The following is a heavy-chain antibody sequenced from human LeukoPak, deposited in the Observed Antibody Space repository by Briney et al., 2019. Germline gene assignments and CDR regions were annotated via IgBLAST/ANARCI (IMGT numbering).Heavy chain of an antibody. CDR3: ARLWGDATIFDL. CDR1: GFTVSNNY. V-gene: IGHV3-7*01. D-gene: IGHD5-12*01. J-gene: IGHJ4*02. Sequence: PGGSLRLSCAASGFTVSNNYMSWVRQAPGKKLEWVANINRDGSVKFHVDSVKGRFTVSRDNAKNSLYLQTNSLRVEDTAVYYCARLWGDATIFDLWGQGTLVTVSS. CDR2: INRDGSVK.